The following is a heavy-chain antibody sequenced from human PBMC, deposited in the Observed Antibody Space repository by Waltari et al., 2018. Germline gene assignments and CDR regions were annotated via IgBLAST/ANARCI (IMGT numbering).Heavy chain of an antibody. CDR1: GGSISSINYN. CDR3: ARTYSGDYEFWFDP. J-gene: IGHJ5*02. Sequence: QLQLQESGPGLVKSSETLSLTCDVSGGSISSINYNWGWLRQTPGKGLEWIASINYSGHTYYNPSRKMRVTVSVDTSKNQFSLRLSSVTAADTAVYYCARTYSGDYEFWFDPWGQGTLVTVSS. CDR2: INYSGHT. V-gene: IGHV4-39*01. D-gene: IGHD1-26*01.